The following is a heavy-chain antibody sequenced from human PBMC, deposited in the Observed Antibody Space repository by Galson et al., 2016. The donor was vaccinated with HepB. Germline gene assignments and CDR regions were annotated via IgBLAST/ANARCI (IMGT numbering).Heavy chain of an antibody. CDR2: TYYRSNWYN. J-gene: IGHJ4*02. CDR1: GDSVSSNTAA. V-gene: IGHV6-1*01. D-gene: IGHD1-7*01. CDR3: VRDVPGDGTEYDY. Sequence: CAISGDSVSSNTAAWNWIRQSPSGGLEWLGRTYYRSNWYNDYAASVRGRIVVSPDTSKNQFSLQLRSVSPEDTAVYSCVRDVPGDGTEYDYWGLGTLVTVSS.